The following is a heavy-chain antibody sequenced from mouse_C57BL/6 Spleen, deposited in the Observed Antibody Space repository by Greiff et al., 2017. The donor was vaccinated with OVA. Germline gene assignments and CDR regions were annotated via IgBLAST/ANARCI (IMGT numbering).Heavy chain of an antibody. Sequence: QVQLQQSGAELARPGASVKLSCKASGYTFTSYGISWVKQRTGQGLEWIGEIYPRSGNTYYNEKFNGKATLTADKSSSTAYMELRSLTSEDSAVYFCARYVFDYWGQGTTLTVSS. J-gene: IGHJ2*01. CDR2: IYPRSGNT. CDR1: GYTFTSYG. V-gene: IGHV1-81*01. CDR3: ARYVFDY.